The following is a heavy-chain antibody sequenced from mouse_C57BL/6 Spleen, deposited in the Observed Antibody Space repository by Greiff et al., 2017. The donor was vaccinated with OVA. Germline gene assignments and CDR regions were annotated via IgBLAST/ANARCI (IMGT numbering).Heavy chain of an antibody. D-gene: IGHD2-3*01. J-gene: IGHJ2*01. CDR3: TVWLLPFDY. CDR1: GFTFSNYW. V-gene: IGHV6-3*01. Sequence: EVQLVESGGGLVQPGGSMKLSCVASGFTFSNYWMNWVRQSPEKGLEWVAQIRLKSDNYATHYAESVKGRFTISRDDSKSSVYLQMNNLRAEDTGIYYCTVWLLPFDYWGQGTTLTVSS. CDR2: IRLKSDNYAT.